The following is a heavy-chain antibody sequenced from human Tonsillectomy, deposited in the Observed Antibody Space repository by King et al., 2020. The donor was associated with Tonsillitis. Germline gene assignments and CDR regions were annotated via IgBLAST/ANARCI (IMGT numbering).Heavy chain of an antibody. CDR1: GFSLSNARMG. CDR3: ARIYETYYDFWSGYVGAFDI. D-gene: IGHD3-3*01. V-gene: IGHV2-26*01. CDR2: IFSNDEK. J-gene: IGHJ3*02. Sequence: TLKESGPVLVKPTETLTLTCTVSGFSLSNARMGVSWIRQPPGKALEWLAHIFSNDEKSYSTSLKSRLTISKDTSKSQVVLTMTNMDPVDTATYYCARIYETYYDFWSGYVGAFDIWGQGTMVTVSS.